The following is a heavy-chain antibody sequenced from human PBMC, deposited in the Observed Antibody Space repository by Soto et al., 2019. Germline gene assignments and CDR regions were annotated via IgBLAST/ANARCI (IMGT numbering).Heavy chain of an antibody. CDR1: GYTFTGYY. J-gene: IGHJ6*02. CDR2: INPSGGST. CDR3: ARARSIVGPSYDYYYGMDV. Sequence: ASVMLTWEASGYTFTGYYMHWVRQSPGQGLEWMGIINPSGGSTRYAQKFQGRVTMTRDTSTSTVYMELSSLRSEDTAVYYCARARSIVGPSYDYYYGMDVWG. V-gene: IGHV1-46*01. D-gene: IGHD1-26*01.